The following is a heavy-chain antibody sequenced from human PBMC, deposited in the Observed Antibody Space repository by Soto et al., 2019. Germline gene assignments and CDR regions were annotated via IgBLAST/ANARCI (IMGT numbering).Heavy chain of an antibody. CDR1: GFTFSSYS. V-gene: IGHV3-21*01. D-gene: IGHD2-2*01. CDR2: ISSSSSYI. CDR3: ARRGVPAAYFDY. J-gene: IGHJ4*02. Sequence: GGSLRLSCAASGFTFSSYSMNWVRQAPGKGLEWVSSISSSSSYIYYADSVKGRFTISRDNAKNSLYLQMNSLRAEDTAVYYCARRGVPAAYFDYWGQGTLVTVSS.